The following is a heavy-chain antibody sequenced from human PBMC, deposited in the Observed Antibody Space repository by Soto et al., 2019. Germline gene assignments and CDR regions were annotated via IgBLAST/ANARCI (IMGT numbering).Heavy chain of an antibody. CDR3: ARQGRYYDSRGYYRYAFDI. J-gene: IGHJ3*02. D-gene: IGHD3-22*01. CDR1: GYSFTSYW. Sequence: PGESLKISCKGSGYSFTSYWIGWVRQMPGKXLEWRGIIYPGDSDTRYSPSFQGQVTISADKSISTAYLQWSSLKASDTAMYYCARQGRYYDSRGYYRYAFDIWGQGTMVTVAS. V-gene: IGHV5-51*01. CDR2: IYPGDSDT.